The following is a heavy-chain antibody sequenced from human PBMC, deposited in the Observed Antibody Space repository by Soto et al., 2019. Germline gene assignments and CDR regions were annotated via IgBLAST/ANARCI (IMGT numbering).Heavy chain of an antibody. D-gene: IGHD3-16*01. CDR3: VMRSTFAPLYGMDV. J-gene: IGHJ6*02. CDR1: GFTFSGYS. Sequence: PGGSLRLSCAASGFTFSGYSMNWVRQAPGKGLEWVSSISSSSSYIYYADSVKGRFTISRDNAKNSLYLQMNSLRAEDTAVYYCVMRSTFAPLYGMDVWGQGTTVTVSS. V-gene: IGHV3-21*01. CDR2: ISSSSSYI.